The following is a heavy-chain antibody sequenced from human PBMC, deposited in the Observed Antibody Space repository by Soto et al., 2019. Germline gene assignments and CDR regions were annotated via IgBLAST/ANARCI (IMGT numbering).Heavy chain of an antibody. D-gene: IGHD2-21*01. Sequence: SETLSLTCTVSGGSISSYYWSWIRQPPGKGLEWIGYIYYSGSTNYNPSLKSRVTISVDASKNQFSLKLSSVTAADTAVYYCAREDVVRAFDIWGQGTMVTVSS. V-gene: IGHV4-59*01. J-gene: IGHJ3*02. CDR2: IYYSGST. CDR3: AREDVVRAFDI. CDR1: GGSISSYY.